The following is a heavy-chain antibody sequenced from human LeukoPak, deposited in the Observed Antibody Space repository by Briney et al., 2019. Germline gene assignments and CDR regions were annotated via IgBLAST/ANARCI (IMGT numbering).Heavy chain of an antibody. J-gene: IGHJ4*02. CDR1: GFSFSTSG. Sequence: GGSLRLSCEASGFSFSTSGVHWVREAPGKGLEWMAVISKDGRKNHYADSVKGRFTISRDNSKSTLFLQMNSLRPEDTAIYYCARDLLNYGSAYYDVGIFDSWGQGTLVTVSS. D-gene: IGHD3-10*01. CDR2: ISKDGRKN. CDR3: ARDLLNYGSAYYDVGIFDS. V-gene: IGHV3-30*04.